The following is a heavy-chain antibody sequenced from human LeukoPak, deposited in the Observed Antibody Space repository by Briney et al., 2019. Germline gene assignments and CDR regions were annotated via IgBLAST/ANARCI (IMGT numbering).Heavy chain of an antibody. CDR1: GGSFSGYY. J-gene: IGHJ4*02. D-gene: IGHD2-2*02. V-gene: IGHV4-34*01. CDR3: ARGLGVVVPAAISSLDY. CDR2: IYHSGST. Sequence: SETLSLTCAVYGGSFSGYYWSWIRQPPGKGLEWIGEIYHSGSTNYNPSLKSRVTISLDTSKNQFSLKLSSVTAADTAVYYCARGLGVVVPAAISSLDYWGQGTLVTVSS.